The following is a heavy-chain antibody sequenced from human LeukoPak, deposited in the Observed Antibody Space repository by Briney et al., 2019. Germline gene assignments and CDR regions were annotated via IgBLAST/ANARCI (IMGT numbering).Heavy chain of an antibody. CDR3: ARRLTQYDCFDP. D-gene: IGHD2-2*01. J-gene: IGHJ5*02. V-gene: IGHV6-1*01. Sequence: SQTLSRTCAISGDSVSSNSVTWNWTRQSPSRGLEWLGRTYYRSTWYNDYAVSVRGRITVNPDTSKNQFSLHLNSVTPEDTAVYYCARRLTQYDCFDPWGQGILVTVSS. CDR2: TYYRSTWYN. CDR1: GDSVSSNSVT.